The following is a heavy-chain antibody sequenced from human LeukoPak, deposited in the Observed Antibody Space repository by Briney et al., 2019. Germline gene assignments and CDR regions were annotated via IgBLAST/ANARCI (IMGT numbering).Heavy chain of an antibody. D-gene: IGHD2-15*01. J-gene: IGHJ6*02. CDR1: GYTFTSYG. V-gene: IGHV1-18*01. Sequence: ASVKVSCKASGYTFTSYGISWVRQAPGQGLEWMGWISAYNGNTNYAQKLQGRVTMTTDTSTSTAYMELRSLRSDDTAVYYCARDAVVVVAVTLFDYYYYGMDVWGQGTTVTVSS. CDR3: ARDAVVVVAVTLFDYYYYGMDV. CDR2: ISAYNGNT.